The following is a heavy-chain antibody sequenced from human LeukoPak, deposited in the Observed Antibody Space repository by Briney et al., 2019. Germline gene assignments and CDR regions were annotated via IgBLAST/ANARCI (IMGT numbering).Heavy chain of an antibody. D-gene: IGHD3-10*01. J-gene: IGHJ6*02. Sequence: GGSLRLSCTASESTFDHAMHWVRQTPGKVLEWVSGIGWNSARTGYADSVRGRFTISRDNAKNSLYLQMNSLRAEDTALYYCGKDISAGGMDVGGQGTTVTVSS. CDR2: IGWNSART. CDR3: GKDISAGGMDV. V-gene: IGHV3-9*01. CDR1: ESTFDHA.